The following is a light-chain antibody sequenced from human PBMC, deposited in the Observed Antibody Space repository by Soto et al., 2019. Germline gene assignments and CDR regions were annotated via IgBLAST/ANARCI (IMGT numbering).Light chain of an antibody. CDR1: SMDLGCYNY. J-gene: IGLJ1*01. CDR3: SSYTSSSTFYV. V-gene: IGLV2-14*01. CDR2: DVS. Sequence: QSVLTQPASVSGSPERSIPISCTETSMDLGCYNYVSWDQQHLGKGPKRMIDDVSNLPSGVSNRFSGSKSGNTASLTISGLQAEDEADYYCSSYTSSSTFYVFGTGTKVTVL.